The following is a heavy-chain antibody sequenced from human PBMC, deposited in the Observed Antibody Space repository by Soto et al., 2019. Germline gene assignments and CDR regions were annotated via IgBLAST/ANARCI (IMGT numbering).Heavy chain of an antibody. D-gene: IGHD2-2*01. Sequence: GGSLRLSCAASGFTFSSYAMHWVRQAPGKGLEWVSVISYDGSNKYYADSVKGRFTISRDNSKNTLYLQMNSLRAEDTAVYYCASQTECSSTSCYAFDIWGQGTMVTVSS. J-gene: IGHJ3*02. CDR2: ISYDGSNK. V-gene: IGHV3-30-3*01. CDR3: ASQTECSSTSCYAFDI. CDR1: GFTFSSYA.